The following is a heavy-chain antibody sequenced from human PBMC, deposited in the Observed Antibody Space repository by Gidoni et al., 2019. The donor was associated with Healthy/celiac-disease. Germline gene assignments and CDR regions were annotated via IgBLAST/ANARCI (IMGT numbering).Heavy chain of an antibody. CDR2: IYHSGST. V-gene: IGHV4-38-2*02. Sequence: QVQLQESGPGLVKPSETLSLTCAVSGYSISSGYYWGWIRQPPGKGLEWIGSIYHSGSTYYNPSLKSRVTISVDTSKNQFSLKLSSVTAADTAVYYCARDLGIAAREDYYYYGMDVWGQGTTVTVSS. CDR3: ARDLGIAAREDYYYYGMDV. J-gene: IGHJ6*02. CDR1: GYSISSGYY. D-gene: IGHD6-6*01.